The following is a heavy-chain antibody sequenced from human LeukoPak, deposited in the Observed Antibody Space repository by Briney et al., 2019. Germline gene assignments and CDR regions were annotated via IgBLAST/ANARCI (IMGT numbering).Heavy chain of an antibody. Sequence: SVKVSCKASGGTFSSYAISWVRQAPGQGLEWMGRIIPILGIANYAQKFQGRVTITADKSTSTAYMELSSLRSEDTAVYYCARATMGEYYGSGSYHRGLFDYWGQGTLVTVSS. CDR1: GGTFSSYA. V-gene: IGHV1-69*04. D-gene: IGHD3-10*01. J-gene: IGHJ4*02. CDR2: IIPILGIA. CDR3: ARATMGEYYGSGSYHRGLFDY.